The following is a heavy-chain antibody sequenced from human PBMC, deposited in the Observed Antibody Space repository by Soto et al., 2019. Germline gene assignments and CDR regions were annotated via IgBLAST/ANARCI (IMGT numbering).Heavy chain of an antibody. CDR1: GFTFSSYS. D-gene: IGHD3-10*01. Sequence: EVQLVESGGGLVKPGGSLRISCAASGFTFSSYSMNWVRQAPGKGLEWVSSISSSSSYIYYADSVKGRFTISRDNAKNSLYRQMNSLRAEDTAVYYCARDGGRGGFDYWGQGTLVTVSS. V-gene: IGHV3-21*01. CDR3: ARDGGRGGFDY. J-gene: IGHJ4*02. CDR2: ISSSSSYI.